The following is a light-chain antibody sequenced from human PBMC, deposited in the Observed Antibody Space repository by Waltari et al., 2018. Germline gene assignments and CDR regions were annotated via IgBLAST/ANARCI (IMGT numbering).Light chain of an antibody. CDR2: ATS. Sequence: DIQMTQSPSSLSASVGDRVTITCRESQSISNNLNWYQQKPGKAPKLLIYATSVLQSGVPSRFSGRGSGTDFTLTISSLQPEDFATYYCQQTYSTWTFGQGTAVEIK. V-gene: IGKV1-39*01. J-gene: IGKJ1*01. CDR3: QQTYSTWT. CDR1: QSISNN.